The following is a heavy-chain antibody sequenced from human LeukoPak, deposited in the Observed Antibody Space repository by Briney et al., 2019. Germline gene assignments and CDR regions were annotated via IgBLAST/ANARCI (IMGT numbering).Heavy chain of an antibody. J-gene: IGHJ5*02. CDR3: SRVCCTSAACYPGGVWFDP. CDR1: GGSISSYI. Sequence: PSETLSLTCTSCGGSISSYIWSWIRQPPGKGLEWIGHIYYSGSTHYNPSLKSRVTISLDTSKNQLSLKVTSVTAAYTALYYCSRVCCTSAACYPGGVWFDPWGQGTLATVSS. D-gene: IGHD2-8*01. CDR2: IYYSGST. V-gene: IGHV4-59*01.